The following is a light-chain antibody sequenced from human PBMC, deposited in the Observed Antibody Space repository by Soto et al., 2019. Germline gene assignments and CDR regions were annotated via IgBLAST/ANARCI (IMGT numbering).Light chain of an antibody. CDR2: GAS. V-gene: IGKV3-15*01. J-gene: IGKJ4*01. CDR3: QQYNNWPLT. CDR1: QSVSSN. Sequence: EIVITQSPSTLSVSPGERATLSCRASQSVSSNLAWYQQKAGQAPRLLMYGASTRATGIPARFSGSGSGTEFTLTISSLQSEDFAVYYCQQYNNWPLTFGGGTKVDIK.